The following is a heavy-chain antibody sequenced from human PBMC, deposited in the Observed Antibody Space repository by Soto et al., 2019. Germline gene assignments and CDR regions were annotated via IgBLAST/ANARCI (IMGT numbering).Heavy chain of an antibody. D-gene: IGHD1-20*01. Sequence: ASVKVSCKASGYTFTSYYMHWVRQAPGQGLEWMGIINPSGGSTSYAQKFQGRVTMTRDTSTSTVYMELSSLRSEDTAVYYCARDLHQHTLHTWMGFEFDYWGQGTLVTVSS. CDR3: ARDLHQHTLHTWMGFEFDY. V-gene: IGHV1-46*01. CDR1: GYTFTSYY. CDR2: INPSGGST. J-gene: IGHJ4*02.